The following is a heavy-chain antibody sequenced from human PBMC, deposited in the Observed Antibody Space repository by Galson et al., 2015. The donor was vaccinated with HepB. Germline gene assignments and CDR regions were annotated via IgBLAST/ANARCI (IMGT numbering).Heavy chain of an antibody. CDR1: GYTFTRNG. V-gene: IGHV1-18*01. CDR2: ISTNGGNT. CDR3: ARDVRYAFEM. Sequence: SVKVSCKASGYTFTRNGVSWVRQAPGQGLEWMGWISTNGGNTYYAQKFQGRLIMTTERSTSTAYMELRSLTSDDTAFYYCARDVRYAFEMWGQGTMVTVS. J-gene: IGHJ3*02. D-gene: IGHD3-10*02.